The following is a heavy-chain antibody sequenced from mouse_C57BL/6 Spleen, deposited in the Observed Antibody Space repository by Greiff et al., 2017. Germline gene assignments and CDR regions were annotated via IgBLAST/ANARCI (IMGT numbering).Heavy chain of an antibody. Sequence: QVQLQQSGPELVKPGASVKISCKASGYAFSSSWMNWVNQRPGKGLEWIGRIYPGDGDTNYNGKVKGKVTLTADNSSSTAYMQLSNLTSEDSAVYYCRSGYDYYAMDYWGQGTSVTVSS. CDR1: GYAFSSSW. CDR3: RSGYDYYAMDY. J-gene: IGHJ4*01. CDR2: IYPGDGDT. V-gene: IGHV1-82*01. D-gene: IGHD1-2*01.